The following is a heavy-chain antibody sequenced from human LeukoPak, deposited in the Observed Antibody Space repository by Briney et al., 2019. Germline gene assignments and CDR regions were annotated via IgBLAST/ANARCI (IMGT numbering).Heavy chain of an antibody. CDR3: ARANQRGYSYGYVDY. Sequence: APVKVSCKASGYTFTGYYMHWVRQAPGQGLEWMGWINPNSGGTNYAQKFQGRVTMTRDTSISTAYMELSRLRSDDTAVYYCARANQRGYSYGYVDYWGQGTLVTVSS. V-gene: IGHV1-2*02. J-gene: IGHJ4*02. CDR2: INPNSGGT. CDR1: GYTFTGYY. D-gene: IGHD5-18*01.